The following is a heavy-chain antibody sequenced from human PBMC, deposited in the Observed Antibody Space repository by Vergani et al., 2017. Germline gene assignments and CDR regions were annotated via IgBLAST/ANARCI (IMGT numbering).Heavy chain of an antibody. CDR2: MGKDGINT. J-gene: IGHJ4*02. D-gene: IGHD2-15*01. Sequence: QVQLVESAGGVVQPGGSLRLSCAASGFTFSNFGMHWIRQAPGKVLEWMAYMGKDGINTRYRDAVKGRFTVSRDSYKDILYLQMDSLGSEDTALYYCAKYLRHSTDRLPDSWGPGTLVIVSS. CDR3: AKYLRHSTDRLPDS. V-gene: IGHV3-30*02. CDR1: GFTFSNFG.